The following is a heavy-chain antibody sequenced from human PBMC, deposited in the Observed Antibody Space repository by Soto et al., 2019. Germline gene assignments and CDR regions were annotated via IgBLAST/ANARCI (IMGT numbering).Heavy chain of an antibody. D-gene: IGHD1-1*01. CDR3: VRTIQTGTTTYFDY. CDR1: GFTFGDHY. V-gene: IGHV3-72*01. J-gene: IGHJ4*02. CDR2: IRNKAHSYST. Sequence: GGSLRLSCAVSGFTFGDHYMDWVRQAPGKGLEWIGRIRNKAHSYSTTYAASVKGRLIISRDDSKNSVYLQMSSLKTEDTALYYCVRTIQTGTTTYFDYWGQGTLVTVSS.